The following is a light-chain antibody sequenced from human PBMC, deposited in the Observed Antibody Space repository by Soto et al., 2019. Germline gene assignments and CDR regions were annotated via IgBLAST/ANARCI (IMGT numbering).Light chain of an antibody. CDR1: SSDVGGYNY. J-gene: IGLJ1*01. CDR2: EVS. CDR3: SSYTSSSTLV. V-gene: IGLV2-14*01. Sequence: CVLAQPCYRSWSPGQSVSIPLTLTSSDVGGYNYVSWYQQHPGKAPKLMIYEVSNRPSGVSNRFSGSKSGNTASLTISGLQAEDEADYYCSSYTSSSTLVFGTGTKVTVL.